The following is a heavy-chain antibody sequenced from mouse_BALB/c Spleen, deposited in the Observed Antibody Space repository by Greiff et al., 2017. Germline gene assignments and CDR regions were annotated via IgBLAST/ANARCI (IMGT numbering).Heavy chain of an antibody. CDR1: GYSITSDYA. CDR2: ISYSGST. CDR3: ARSRENYFDY. Sequence: EVKLMESGPGLVKPSQSLSLTCTVTGYSITSDYAWNWIRQFPGNKLEWMGYISYSGSTSYNPSLKSRISITRDTSKNQFFLQLNSVTTEDTATYYCARSRENYFDYWGQGTTLTVSS. V-gene: IGHV3-2*02. J-gene: IGHJ2*01.